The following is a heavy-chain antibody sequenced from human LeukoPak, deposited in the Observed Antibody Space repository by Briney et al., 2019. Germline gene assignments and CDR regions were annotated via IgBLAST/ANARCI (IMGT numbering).Heavy chain of an antibody. V-gene: IGHV4-59*01. Sequence: SETLSLTCTVSGGSISSYYWSWIRQPPGKGLEWIGYIYYSGSTNYNPSLKSRVTISVDTSKNQFSLKLSSVTAADTAVYYCAREPSIQLWAFDYWGQGTLVTVSS. CDR3: AREPSIQLWAFDY. D-gene: IGHD5-18*01. CDR2: IYYSGST. J-gene: IGHJ4*02. CDR1: GGSISSYY.